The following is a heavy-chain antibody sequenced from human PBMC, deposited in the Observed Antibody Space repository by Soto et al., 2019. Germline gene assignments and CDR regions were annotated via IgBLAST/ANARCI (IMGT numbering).Heavy chain of an antibody. J-gene: IGHJ4*02. CDR1: GAPITSNDYF. CDR3: AGFGVGATRHSDVDH. D-gene: IGHD3-3*01. V-gene: IGHV4-39*01. Sequence: SETLSLTCTVSGAPITSNDYFWAWIRQPPGRGLEFITSMHTSRDTYHASSLKSRATMSLDTSKSQLSLMLESVTAADTGAYVCAGFGVGATRHSDVDHWGQGTLVTVSS. CDR2: MHTSRDT.